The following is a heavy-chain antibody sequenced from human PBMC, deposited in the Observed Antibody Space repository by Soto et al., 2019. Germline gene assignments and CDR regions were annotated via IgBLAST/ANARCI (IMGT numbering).Heavy chain of an antibody. D-gene: IGHD2-21*02. V-gene: IGHV1-69*02. CDR2: IIPVLGVT. CDR3: ARRRYCGADCYSKYYYGMDV. Sequence: QVQLVQSGAELKKPGSSVKVSCQASGSTFSSYTVSWVRQVPGQGLEWMGRIIPVLGVTNYAPKFKGRVTITADKYKTTVDRELTSLRSGDSAVYYCARRRYCGADCYSKYYYGMDVWGQGTTVTVSS. J-gene: IGHJ6*02. CDR1: GSTFSSYT.